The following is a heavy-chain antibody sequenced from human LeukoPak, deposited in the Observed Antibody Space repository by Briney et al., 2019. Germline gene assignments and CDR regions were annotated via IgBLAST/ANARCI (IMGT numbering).Heavy chain of an antibody. CDR1: GYTFTNYY. D-gene: IGHD3-9*01. V-gene: IGHV1-46*01. Sequence: GASVKVSCKASGYTFTNYYMRWVRQAPGQGLEWMGIINPSGGSTNYAQKFQGRVTMTRDMSMSTVYMELSSLRAEDTAVYYCARAPVYDILTGYNDHWGQGTLVTVSS. J-gene: IGHJ4*02. CDR3: ARAPVYDILTGYNDH. CDR2: INPSGGST.